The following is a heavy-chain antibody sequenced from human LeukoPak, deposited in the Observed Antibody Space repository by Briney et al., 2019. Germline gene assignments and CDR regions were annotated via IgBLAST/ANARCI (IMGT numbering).Heavy chain of an antibody. J-gene: IGHJ6*02. V-gene: IGHV4-31*03. D-gene: IGHD3-10*01. CDR1: GGSISSGGYY. CDR2: IYYSGST. Sequence: SQTLSLTCTVSGGSISSGGYYWSWIRQHPGKGLEWIGYIYYSGSTYYNPSLKSRVTISVDTSKNQFSLKLSSVTAADTAVYYXARXDRSYSYYYGMDVWGQGTTVTVSS. CDR3: ARXDRSYSYYYGMDV.